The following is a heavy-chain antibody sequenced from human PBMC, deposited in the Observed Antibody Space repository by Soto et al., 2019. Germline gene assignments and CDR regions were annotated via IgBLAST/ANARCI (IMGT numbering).Heavy chain of an antibody. CDR1: GGSFSGNY. J-gene: IGHJ4*02. D-gene: IGHD1-26*01. Sequence: TSETLSLTCAVYGGSFSGNYWTWIRQPPGKGLEWIGESSHSGNIYYNPSLKSRVTISVDTSKNQFSLKLSSVTAADTAVYYCARGLYSGNYLGFDYWGQGALVTVSS. V-gene: IGHV4-34*01. CDR3: ARGLYSGNYLGFDY. CDR2: SSHSGNI.